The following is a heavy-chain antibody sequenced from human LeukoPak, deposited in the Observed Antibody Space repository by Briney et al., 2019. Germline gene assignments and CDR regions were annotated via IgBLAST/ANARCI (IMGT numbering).Heavy chain of an antibody. CDR2: ITSSGITT. CDR1: GFTFSSYA. CDR3: ARESTRGSNWDSFDY. V-gene: IGHV3-48*03. Sequence: PGGSLRLSCAASGFTFSSYAMSWVRQAPGKGLEWVSYITSSGITTQYADSVKGRFTISRDNAKSSVYLQMNSLRAEDTAIYYCARESTRGSNWDSFDYWGQGTLVTVSS. J-gene: IGHJ4*02. D-gene: IGHD6-13*01.